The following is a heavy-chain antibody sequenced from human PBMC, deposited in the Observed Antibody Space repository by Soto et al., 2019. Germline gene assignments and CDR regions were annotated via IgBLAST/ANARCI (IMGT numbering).Heavy chain of an antibody. CDR1: GGSISSVNYY. CDR3: ATMGTPATGLYYFDY. CDR2: ISYSGST. J-gene: IGHJ4*02. D-gene: IGHD5-18*01. V-gene: IGHV4-30-4*01. Sequence: SETLSLTCTVSGGSISSVNYYWSWIRQPPGKGLEWIGFISYSGSTYYSLSLKSRVTISVDTSKNRFSLNLSFVTAADTAVYYCATMGTPATGLYYFDYWGQGTLVTVS.